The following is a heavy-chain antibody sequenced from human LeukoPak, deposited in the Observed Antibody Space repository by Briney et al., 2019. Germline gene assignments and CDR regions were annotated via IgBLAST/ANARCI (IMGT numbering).Heavy chain of an antibody. D-gene: IGHD2-2*01. J-gene: IGHJ4*02. Sequence: RGSLRLSCAASGFTFSSYAMSWVRQAPGKGREWVSAISGSGGSTYYADSVKGRFTISRDNSKNTLYLQMNSLRAEDTAVYYCAKSWHCSSTSCYLGGDLYYFDYWGQGTLVTVSS. CDR3: AKSWHCSSTSCYLGGDLYYFDY. V-gene: IGHV3-23*01. CDR1: GFTFSSYA. CDR2: ISGSGGST.